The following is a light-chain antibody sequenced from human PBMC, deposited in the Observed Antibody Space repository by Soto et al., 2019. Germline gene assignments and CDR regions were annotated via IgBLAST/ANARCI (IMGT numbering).Light chain of an antibody. Sequence: QSALTQPASVSGSPEQSITISCTGTSSDIGSYKFVSWYQHHPGKAPKLMIYEVRNRPSGVSSRFSGSKSGNTASLTISGLQAEDEADYYCISYTGSDTSYVFGTGTKLTVL. CDR2: EVR. V-gene: IGLV2-14*01. J-gene: IGLJ1*01. CDR3: ISYTGSDTSYV. CDR1: SSDIGSYKF.